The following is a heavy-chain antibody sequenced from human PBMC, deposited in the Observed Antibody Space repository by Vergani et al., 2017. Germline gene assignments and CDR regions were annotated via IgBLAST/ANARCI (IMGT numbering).Heavy chain of an antibody. V-gene: IGHV4-34*01. D-gene: IGHD3-10*01. CDR1: GGSFSGYY. Sequence: QVQLQQWGAGLLKPSETLSLTCAVYGGSFSGYYWSWIRQPPGKGLEWIGEINHSGSTNYNPSLKSRVTISVDTSKNQFSLKLSSVTAADTAVYYCARGGTYYGSGSYYNGLYNWFDPWGQGTLVTVSS. J-gene: IGHJ5*02. CDR3: ARGGTYYGSGSYYNGLYNWFDP. CDR2: INHSGST.